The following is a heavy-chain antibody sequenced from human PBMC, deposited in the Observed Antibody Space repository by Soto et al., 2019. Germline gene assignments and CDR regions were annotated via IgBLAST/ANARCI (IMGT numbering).Heavy chain of an antibody. V-gene: IGHV1-69*01. CDR1: GGTFSSYA. CDR2: IIPIFGTA. CDR3: ARDFAPGEDYYYYYGMDV. J-gene: IGHJ6*02. D-gene: IGHD3-10*01. Sequence: QVQLVQSGAEVKKPGSSVKVSCKASGGTFSSYAISWVRQAPGQGLEWMGGIIPIFGTANYAQKFQGRVTITADESTTTAYMELSILRSDDTAVYYCARDFAPGEDYYYYYGMDVWGQGTTVTVSS.